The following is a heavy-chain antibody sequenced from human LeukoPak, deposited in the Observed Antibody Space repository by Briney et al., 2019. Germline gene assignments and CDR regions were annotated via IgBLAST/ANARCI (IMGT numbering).Heavy chain of an antibody. CDR2: ISSSGSTI. CDR1: GFTFSDYY. D-gene: IGHD3-22*01. Sequence: PGGSLRLSCAASGFTFSDYYMSWIRQAPGKGLEWVSYISSSGSTIYYADSVKGRFTISRDNAKNSLYLQMNSLRAEDTAVYYCARATRIRHYYDSSGLYYYYYYMDVWGKGTTVTISS. V-gene: IGHV3-11*01. CDR3: ARATRIRHYYDSSGLYYYYYYMDV. J-gene: IGHJ6*03.